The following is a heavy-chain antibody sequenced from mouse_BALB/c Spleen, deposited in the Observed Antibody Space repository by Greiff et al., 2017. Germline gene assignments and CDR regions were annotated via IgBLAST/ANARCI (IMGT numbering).Heavy chain of an antibody. D-gene: IGHD3-1*01. CDR3: ARGAGGHSSGY. V-gene: IGHV1S127*01. Sequence: VQLQQSGPQLVRPGASVKISCKASGYSFTSYWMHWVKQRPGQGLEWIGMIDPSDSETRLNQKFKDKATLTVDKSSSTAYMQLSSPTSEDSAVYYCARGAGGHSSGYWGQGTTLTVSS. CDR1: GYSFTSYW. CDR2: IDPSDSET. J-gene: IGHJ2*01.